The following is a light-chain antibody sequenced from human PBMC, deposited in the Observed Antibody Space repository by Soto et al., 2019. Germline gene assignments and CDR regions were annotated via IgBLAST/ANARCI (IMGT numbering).Light chain of an antibody. CDR1: QAISNF. CDR2: EAS. CDR3: QQSNGLPYT. Sequence: DIRMTQYPSSLSASVGDRVTITCQASQAISNFLNWYQQKPGKAPKLLLFEASNVETGVPSRFIGSGSGTDFTFTISGLQPEDIASYYCQQSNGLPYTFGQGTKLEIQ. J-gene: IGKJ2*01. V-gene: IGKV1-33*01.